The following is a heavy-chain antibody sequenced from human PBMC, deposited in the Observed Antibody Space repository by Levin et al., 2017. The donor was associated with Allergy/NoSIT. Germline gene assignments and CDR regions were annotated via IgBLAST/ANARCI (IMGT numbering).Heavy chain of an antibody. CDR2: IIPIFGTA. V-gene: IGHV1-69*13. Sequence: ASVKVSCKASGGTFSSYAISWVRQAPGQGLEWMGGIIPIFGTANYAQKFQGRVTITADESTSTAYMELSSLRSEDTAVYYCARAKNWGYCSGGSCYSFDYWGQGTLVTVSS. D-gene: IGHD2-15*01. CDR1: GGTFSSYA. CDR3: ARAKNWGYCSGGSCYSFDY. J-gene: IGHJ4*02.